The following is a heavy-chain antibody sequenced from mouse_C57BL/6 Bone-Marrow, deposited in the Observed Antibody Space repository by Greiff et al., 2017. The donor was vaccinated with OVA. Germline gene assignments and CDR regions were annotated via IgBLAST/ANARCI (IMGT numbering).Heavy chain of an antibody. Sequence: LEESGPELVKPGASVKISCKASGYAFSSSWMNWVKQRPGKGLEWIGRIYPGDGDTNYNGKFKGKATLTADKSSSTAYMQLSSLTSEDSAVYFCARWGLGRDYWGQGTTLTVSS. J-gene: IGHJ2*01. D-gene: IGHD2-14*01. CDR1: GYAFSSSW. V-gene: IGHV1-82*01. CDR3: ARWGLGRDY. CDR2: IYPGDGDT.